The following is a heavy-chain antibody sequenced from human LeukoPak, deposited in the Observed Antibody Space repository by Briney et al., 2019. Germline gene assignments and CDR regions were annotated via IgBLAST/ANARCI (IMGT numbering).Heavy chain of an antibody. J-gene: IGHJ3*02. CDR3: ARDRRTIAYCGGDCYSGAFDI. D-gene: IGHD2-21*02. CDR2: IIPIFGTA. V-gene: IGHV1-69*13. CDR1: GGTFSSYA. Sequence: PVKVSCKASGGTFSSYAISWVRQAPGQGLEWMGGIIPIFGTANYAQKFQGRVTITADESTSTAYMELSSLRSEDTAVYYCARDRRTIAYCGGDCYSGAFDIWGQGTMVTVSS.